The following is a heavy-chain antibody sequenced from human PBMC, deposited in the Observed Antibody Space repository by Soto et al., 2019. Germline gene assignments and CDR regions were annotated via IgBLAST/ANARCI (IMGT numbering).Heavy chain of an antibody. CDR1: GYTFTSYG. Sequence: VASVKVSCKASGYTFTSYGISWVRQAPGQGLEWMGWINPNSGGTNYAQKFQGWVTMTRDTSISTAYMELSRLRSDDTAVYYCARERITMVRGVISGMDVWG. D-gene: IGHD3-10*01. CDR3: ARERITMVRGVISGMDV. CDR2: INPNSGGT. V-gene: IGHV1-2*04. J-gene: IGHJ6*02.